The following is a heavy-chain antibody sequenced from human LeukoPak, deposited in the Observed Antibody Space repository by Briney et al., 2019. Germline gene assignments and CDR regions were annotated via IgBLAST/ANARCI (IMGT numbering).Heavy chain of an antibody. J-gene: IGHJ4*02. CDR2: ISYDGSNK. D-gene: IGHD3-10*01. V-gene: IGHV3-30-3*01. Sequence: GGSLKLSCAASGFTFSGSAMHWVRQAPGKGLEWVAVISYDGSNKYYADSVKGRFTISRDNSKNTLYLQMNSLRAEDTAVYYCAKDRNFLGYYYGSGTPFDYWGQGTLVTVSS. CDR3: AKDRNFLGYYYGSGTPFDY. CDR1: GFTFSGSA.